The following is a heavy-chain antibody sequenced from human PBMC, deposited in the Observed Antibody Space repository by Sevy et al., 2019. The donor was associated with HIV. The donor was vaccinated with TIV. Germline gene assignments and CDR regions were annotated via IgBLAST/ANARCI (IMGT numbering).Heavy chain of an antibody. CDR1: XXXXXXYW. J-gene: IGHJ2*01. Sequence: GGSLRLSCAASXXXXXXYWMTWVRXAPGKXLEWVANIXXXXAEKNYVDSVKGRFTMSRDNAKNSLYLQMNSLRAEDTAVYYCARSRLXARXWYXXLWGRGTLVTVSS. V-gene: IGHV3-7*01. CDR2: IXXXXAEK. CDR3: ARSRLXARXWYXXL.